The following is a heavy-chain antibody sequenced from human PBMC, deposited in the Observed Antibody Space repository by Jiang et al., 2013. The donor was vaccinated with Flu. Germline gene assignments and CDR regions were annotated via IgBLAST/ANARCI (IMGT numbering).Heavy chain of an antibody. J-gene: IGHJ6*02. CDR3: ARHGYSSSWSGAYYYYYGMDV. CDR1: GYSFTSYW. Sequence: GAEVKKPGESLKISCKGSGYSFTSYWIGWVRQMPGKGLEWMGIIYPGDSDTRYSPSFQGQVTISADKSISTAYLQWSSLKASDTAMYYCARHGYSSSWSGAYYYYYGMDVWGQGTTVTVSS. CDR2: IYPGDSDT. V-gene: IGHV5-51*01. D-gene: IGHD6-13*01.